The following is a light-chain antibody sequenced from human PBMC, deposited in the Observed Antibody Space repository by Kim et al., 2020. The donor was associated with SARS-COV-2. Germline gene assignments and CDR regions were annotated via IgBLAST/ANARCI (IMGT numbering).Light chain of an antibody. J-gene: IGKJ1*01. CDR2: AAS. CDR1: QGINNF. CDR3: QHYKNYPWT. Sequence: DIQMTQSPSSLSASVGDRITITCRASQGINNFLAWFQQKPGRAPKSLIYAASNLQSGVPSKFSGSGSGTDFTLTISSLQPEDFATYYCQHYKNYPWTFGQGTKVDIK. V-gene: IGKV1-16*02.